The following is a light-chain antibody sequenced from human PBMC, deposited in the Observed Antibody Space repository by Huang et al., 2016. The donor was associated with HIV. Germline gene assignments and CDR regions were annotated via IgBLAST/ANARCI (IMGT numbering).Light chain of an antibody. Sequence: DIQMTQSPSSLSASVGDRVTITCQASQDISNYLNWYQQKLGKAPKLLIYDASNLEIGVPSRFSGSGSGTDFTFTISSLQPEDIATYYCQQYDNLYTFGQGTKLEIK. CDR2: DAS. J-gene: IGKJ2*01. CDR3: QQYDNLYT. V-gene: IGKV1-33*01. CDR1: QDISNY.